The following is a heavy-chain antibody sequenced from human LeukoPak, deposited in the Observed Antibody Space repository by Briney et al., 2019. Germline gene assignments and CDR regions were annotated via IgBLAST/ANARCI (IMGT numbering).Heavy chain of an antibody. CDR1: GFTVSNNY. CDR3: ARFWGVDY. D-gene: IGHD3-16*01. V-gene: IGHV3-53*05. J-gene: IGHJ4*02. CDR2: SYSDSNT. Sequence: PGGSLRLSCTASGFTVSNNYMSWVRQAPGKGLEWVSISYSDSNTNYADSVKGRFTISRDNAKNSLYLQMNSLRAEDTALYYCARFWGVDYWGQGTLVTVSS.